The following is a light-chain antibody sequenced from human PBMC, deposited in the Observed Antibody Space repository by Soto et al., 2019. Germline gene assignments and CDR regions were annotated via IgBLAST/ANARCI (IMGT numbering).Light chain of an antibody. CDR1: QTVDNY. Sequence: DIQMTQSPSSLSASVGDSVTITCRANQTVDNYLCWYQQKSGKAPNLLIYAASYLHSGVPSRFVASGSGTDFSLTIYSLQPEDFATYFCQQNFRTPPPFGPGTKVEV. J-gene: IGKJ4*02. V-gene: IGKV1-39*01. CDR2: AAS. CDR3: QQNFRTPPP.